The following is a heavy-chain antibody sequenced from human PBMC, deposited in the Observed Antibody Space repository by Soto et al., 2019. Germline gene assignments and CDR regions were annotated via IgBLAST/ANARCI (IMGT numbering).Heavy chain of an antibody. CDR2: TYYRSKWYN. V-gene: IGHV6-1*01. Sequence: SQTDSRTGAICGDSVSSNSAAWNWIRQSPSRGLEWLGRTYYRSKWYNDYAVSVKSRITINPDTSKNQFSLQLNSVTPEDTAVYYCARYSGYDFPYFDYWGQGTLVTVSS. D-gene: IGHD5-12*01. J-gene: IGHJ4*02. CDR1: GDSVSSNSAA. CDR3: ARYSGYDFPYFDY.